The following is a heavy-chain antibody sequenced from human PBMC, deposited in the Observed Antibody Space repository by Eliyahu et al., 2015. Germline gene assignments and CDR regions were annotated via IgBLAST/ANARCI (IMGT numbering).Heavy chain of an antibody. CDR3: ARHVYYGSGSYYMDY. CDR2: IFXSGST. V-gene: IGHV4-39*01. D-gene: IGHD3-10*01. Sequence: QLQLRESGPGPVKPSETVSXXCXXSXGXVTVNNYYWGWIRQPPGKGLEWIGSIFXSGSTXYNPSLKSRXTISVDRSKNQFSLKLSSVTAADTAVYYCARHVYYGSGSYYMDYWGQGTLVTVSS. J-gene: IGHJ4*02. CDR1: XGXVTVNNYY.